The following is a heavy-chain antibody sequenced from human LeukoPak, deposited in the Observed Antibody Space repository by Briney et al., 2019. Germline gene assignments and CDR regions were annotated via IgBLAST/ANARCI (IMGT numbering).Heavy chain of an antibody. D-gene: IGHD5-18*01. Sequence: GGSLRLSCVASGFTFSSYWMSWVRQAPGKGLEWVANIKQDGSEKYYVDSVKGRFTISRDNAKNSLYLQMNSLRAEETAVYYCAREVWGYSLGRGYYYYYYMDVWGKGTTVTVSS. V-gene: IGHV3-7*01. J-gene: IGHJ6*03. CDR2: IKQDGSEK. CDR1: GFTFSSYW. CDR3: AREVWGYSLGRGYYYYYYMDV.